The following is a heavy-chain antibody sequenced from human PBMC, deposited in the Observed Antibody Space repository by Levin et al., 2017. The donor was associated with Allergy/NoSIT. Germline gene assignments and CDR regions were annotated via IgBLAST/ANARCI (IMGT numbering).Heavy chain of an antibody. J-gene: IGHJ6*02. CDR2: IWYDGSNT. CDR1: GFLFRTYG. V-gene: IGHV3-33*01. Sequence: PGGSLRLSCAASGFLFRTYGMHWVRQAPGKGLQWLAIIWYDGSNTYYADSLEGRFTISRDNSKNKLYLEMQSLRVEDTGLYYCARDWGVAARYYHGVDVWGQGTSVIVSS. D-gene: IGHD6-6*01. CDR3: ARDWGVAARYYHGVDV.